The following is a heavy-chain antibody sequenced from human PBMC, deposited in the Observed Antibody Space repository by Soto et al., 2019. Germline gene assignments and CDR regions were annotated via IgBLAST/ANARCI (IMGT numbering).Heavy chain of an antibody. V-gene: IGHV2-5*02. Sequence: QITLKESGPTLVKPAQTLALTCSFSGFSLTTDGEGVGWVRQPPGEALEWLALIYWDDDEGYSPSLKTRLTITKDPSKNQVVLIMTNMDPVDTATYYCAHSRNLITEDAQVGDFDYWGQGTLVTVSS. CDR3: AHSRNLITEDAQVGDFDY. D-gene: IGHD3-10*01. CDR2: IYWDDDE. J-gene: IGHJ4*02. CDR1: GFSLTTDGEG.